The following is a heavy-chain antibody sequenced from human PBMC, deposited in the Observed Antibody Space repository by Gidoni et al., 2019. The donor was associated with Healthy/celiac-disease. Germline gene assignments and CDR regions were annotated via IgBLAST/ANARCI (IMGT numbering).Heavy chain of an antibody. CDR3: ARWSQSIGSWYFDL. CDR1: GGPISSSSYY. V-gene: IGHV4-39*01. J-gene: IGHJ2*01. CDR2: IYYSGST. D-gene: IGHD1-26*01. Sequence: QLQLQESGPGLVKPSETPSLTCTVSGGPISSSSYYWGWIRQPPGKGLEWIGSIYYSGSTYYNPSLKSRVTISVDTSKNQFSLKLSSVTAADTAVYYCARWSQSIGSWYFDLWGRGTLVTVSS.